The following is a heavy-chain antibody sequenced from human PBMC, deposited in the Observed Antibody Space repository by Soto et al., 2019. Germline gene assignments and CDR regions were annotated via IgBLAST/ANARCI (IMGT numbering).Heavy chain of an antibody. CDR2: ISGSGGST. J-gene: IGHJ4*02. Sequence: EVQLLESGGGLVQPGGSLRLSCAASGFTFSSYAMSWVHQAPGKGLEWVSAISGSGGSTYYADSVKGRFTISRDNSKNTLYLQMNSLRAEDTAVYYCAKVGAVAGSSGDYWGQGTLVTVSS. D-gene: IGHD6-19*01. CDR1: GFTFSSYA. V-gene: IGHV3-23*01. CDR3: AKVGAVAGSSGDY.